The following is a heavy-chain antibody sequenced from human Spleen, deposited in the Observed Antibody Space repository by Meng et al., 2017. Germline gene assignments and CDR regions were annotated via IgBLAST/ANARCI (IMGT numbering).Heavy chain of an antibody. CDR1: GFTFTTYF. J-gene: IGHJ4*03. D-gene: IGHD3-22*01. CDR3: SREMPMTCYFDQ. V-gene: IGHV1-46*01. CDR2: INPNGDIT. Sequence: HVQLGRSWAEVKKPGVSVKRSCEASGFTFTTYFMHWLRQAPGQGLQWVGFINPNGDITTYSPRFRGRVTMTGDTSTNTVYMELSSLTSDDTAVYYCSREMPMTCYFDQWGQGTLVTVSS.